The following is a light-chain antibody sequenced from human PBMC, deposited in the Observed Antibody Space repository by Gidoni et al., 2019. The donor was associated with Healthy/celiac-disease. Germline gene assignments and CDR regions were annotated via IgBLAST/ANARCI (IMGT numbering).Light chain of an antibody. V-gene: IGLV2-23*02. J-gene: IGLJ2*01. CDR3: CSYAGSVV. Sequence: QSALTQPDSVSGSPGQSLTISCTGTSSDVGRYNLVSWYQQHPGKAPKLMIYEVSKRPSGVSNRFSGSKSGNTASLTISGLQAEDEADYYCCSYAGSVVFGGGTKLTVL. CDR2: EVS. CDR1: SSDVGRYNL.